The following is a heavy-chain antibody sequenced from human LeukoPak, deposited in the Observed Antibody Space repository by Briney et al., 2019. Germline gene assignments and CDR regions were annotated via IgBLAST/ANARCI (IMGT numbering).Heavy chain of an antibody. CDR3: ARERTIFGVVIIDY. CDR1: GYTFTSYG. J-gene: IGHJ4*02. D-gene: IGHD3-3*01. CDR2: ISAYNGNT. Sequence: ASVKVSCKDSGYTFTSYGISWVRQAPGQGLEWMGWISAYNGNTNYAQKLQGRVTMTTDTSTSTAYMELRSLRSDDTAVYYCARERTIFGVVIIDYWGQGTLVTVSS. V-gene: IGHV1-18*01.